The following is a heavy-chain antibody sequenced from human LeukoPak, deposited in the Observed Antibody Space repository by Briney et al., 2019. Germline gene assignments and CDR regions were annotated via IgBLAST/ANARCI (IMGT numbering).Heavy chain of an antibody. CDR2: ISGSGGST. D-gene: IGHD3-22*01. J-gene: IGHJ4*02. CDR1: GFTFSSYA. V-gene: IGHV3-23*01. Sequence: GGSLRLSCAASGFTFSSYAMSWVRQAPGKGLEWVSAISGSGGSTYYADSVKGRFTISRDNSKNTLYLQMNSLRAEDTAVYYCAKAGITMIVVALYYFDYWGQGTLVTVSS. CDR3: AKAGITMIVVALYYFDY.